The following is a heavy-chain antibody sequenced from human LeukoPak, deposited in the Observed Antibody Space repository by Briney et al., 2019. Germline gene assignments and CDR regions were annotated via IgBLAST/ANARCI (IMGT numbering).Heavy chain of an antibody. CDR1: GFTFSDYY. V-gene: IGHV3-11*01. D-gene: IGHD3-22*01. CDR2: ISSSGSTI. J-gene: IGHJ4*02. CDR3: ARALYYDSSGYLYYFDY. Sequence: GGSLRLSCAASGFTFSDYYMSWIRRAPGKGPEWVSYISSSGSTIYYADSVKGRFTISKDNAKNSLYLQMNSLRAEDTAVYYCARALYYDSSGYLYYFDYWGQGTLVTVSS.